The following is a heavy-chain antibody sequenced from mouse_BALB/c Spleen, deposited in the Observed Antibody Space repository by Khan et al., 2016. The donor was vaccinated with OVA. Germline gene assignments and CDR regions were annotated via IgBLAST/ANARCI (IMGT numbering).Heavy chain of an antibody. Sequence: EVQLEVSGGGLVQPGGSMKLSCVASGFTFSNYWMNWVHQSPEKGLEWVAEIRLKSDDYVTHYAESVKGKFTISRDDSKSSVYLEMNDVRSEDTGMYYCWVLLWGQGTTLTVSS. CDR3: WVLL. CDR1: GFTFSNYW. CDR2: IRLKSDDYVT. D-gene: IGHD2-14*01. J-gene: IGHJ2*01. V-gene: IGHV6-6*02.